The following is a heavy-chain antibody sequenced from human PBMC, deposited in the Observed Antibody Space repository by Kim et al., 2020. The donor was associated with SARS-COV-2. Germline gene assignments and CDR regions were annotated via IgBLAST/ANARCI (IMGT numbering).Heavy chain of an antibody. V-gene: IGHV4-59*08. Sequence: PPLKSRVTMSVDTSKTQFSLKLSSVTAADTAVYYCARRQKYYYFYYMDVWGKGTTVTVSS. CDR3: ARRQKYYYFYYMDV. J-gene: IGHJ6*03.